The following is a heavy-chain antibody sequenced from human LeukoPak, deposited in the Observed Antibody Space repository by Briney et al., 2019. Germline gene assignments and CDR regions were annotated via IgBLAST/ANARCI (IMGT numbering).Heavy chain of an antibody. V-gene: IGHV6-1*01. Sequence: SQTLSLTCAISGDSVSSNSAVWNWIRQSPSRGLEWLGRTYYRSKWYNDYAVSVKSRITIKPDTSKNQFSLQLNSATPEDTAVYYCARDFRYSGSYHHWFDPWGQGTLVTVSS. J-gene: IGHJ5*02. CDR3: ARDFRYSGSYHHWFDP. D-gene: IGHD1-26*01. CDR1: GDSVSSNSAV. CDR2: TYYRSKWYN.